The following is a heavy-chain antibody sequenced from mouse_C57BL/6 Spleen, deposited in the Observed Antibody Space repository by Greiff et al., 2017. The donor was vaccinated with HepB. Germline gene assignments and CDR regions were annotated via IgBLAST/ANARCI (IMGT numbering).Heavy chain of an antibody. J-gene: IGHJ2*01. CDR2: IYPRSGNT. CDR3: ARSGVTGVDY. D-gene: IGHD2-2*01. V-gene: IGHV1-81*01. CDR1: GYTFTSYG. Sequence: VQRVESGAELARPGASVKLSCKASGYTFTSYGISWVKQRTGQGLEWIGEIYPRSGNTYYNEKFKGKATLTADKSSSTAYMELRSLTSEDSAVYFCARSGVTGVDYWGQGTTLTVSS.